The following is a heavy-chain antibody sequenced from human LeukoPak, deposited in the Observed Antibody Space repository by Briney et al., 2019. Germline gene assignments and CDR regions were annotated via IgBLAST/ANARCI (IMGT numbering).Heavy chain of an antibody. J-gene: IGHJ6*02. CDR1: GFTFSSYA. D-gene: IGHD6-19*01. V-gene: IGHV3-23*01. Sequence: GGSLRLSCAASGFTFSSYAMSWVRQAPGKGLEWVSAISGSGGSTYYADSVKGRFTISRDNSKNTLYLQMNSLRAEDTAVYYCAKIMGDSSGWAYYYYGMDVWGQGTTVTGSS. CDR3: AKIMGDSSGWAYYYYGMDV. CDR2: ISGSGGST.